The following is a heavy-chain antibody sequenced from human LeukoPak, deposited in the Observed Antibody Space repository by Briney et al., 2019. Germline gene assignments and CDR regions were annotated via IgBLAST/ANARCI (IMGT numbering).Heavy chain of an antibody. V-gene: IGHV3-64*02. CDR3: ARGGFDY. Sequence: GGSLRLPCAASGFTFSSYAMHWVRQAPGKGLEYVSAISSNGGSTYYADSVKGRFTISRDNSKNTLYLQMGSLRAEDMAVYYCARGGFDYWGQGTLVTVSS. D-gene: IGHD3-10*01. J-gene: IGHJ4*02. CDR1: GFTFSSYA. CDR2: ISSNGGST.